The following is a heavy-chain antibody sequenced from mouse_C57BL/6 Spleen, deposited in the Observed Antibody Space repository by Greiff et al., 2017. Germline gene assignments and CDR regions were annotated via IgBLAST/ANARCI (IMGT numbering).Heavy chain of an antibody. Sequence: VMLVESGPGLVAPSQSLSITCTVSGFSLTSYAISWVRQPPGKGLEWLGIIWTGGGTNYNSALKSRLSISKDNSKSQVFLKMNSLQTDDTARYYCARSYGSSLASHYYAMDYWGQGTSVTVSS. CDR2: IWTGGGT. D-gene: IGHD1-1*01. CDR1: GFSLTSYA. J-gene: IGHJ4*01. CDR3: ARSYGSSLASHYYAMDY. V-gene: IGHV2-9-1*01.